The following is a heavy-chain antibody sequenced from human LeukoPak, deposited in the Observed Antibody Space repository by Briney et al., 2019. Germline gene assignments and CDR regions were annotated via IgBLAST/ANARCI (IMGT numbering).Heavy chain of an antibody. Sequence: GASVKVSCKASGYTFTGYYMHWVRHAPGQGLELMGLINPSGSSTSYAQKFQGRLSLTRDMSTSTDYMELSSLRSEDTAVYYCARDNSVGDTAWWFDPWGQGTLVTVSS. CDR2: INPSGSST. CDR3: ARDNSVGDTAWWFDP. CDR1: GYTFTGYY. V-gene: IGHV1-46*01. D-gene: IGHD1-26*01. J-gene: IGHJ5*02.